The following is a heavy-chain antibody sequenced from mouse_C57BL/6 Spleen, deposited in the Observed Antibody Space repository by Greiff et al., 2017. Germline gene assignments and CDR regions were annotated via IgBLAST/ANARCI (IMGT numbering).Heavy chain of an antibody. Sequence: VQLQQSGAELVKPGASVKLSCTASGFNIKDYYMHWVKQRPDQGLEWIGRIDPEDGEPKYAPKFQGKATITADTSTNTAYLQLSSLTSEDAAVYYCARGVAPFYFDYWGQGTTLTVSS. CDR1: GFNIKDYY. CDR3: ARGVAPFYFDY. J-gene: IGHJ2*01. D-gene: IGHD1-1*02. CDR2: IDPEDGEP. V-gene: IGHV14-2*01.